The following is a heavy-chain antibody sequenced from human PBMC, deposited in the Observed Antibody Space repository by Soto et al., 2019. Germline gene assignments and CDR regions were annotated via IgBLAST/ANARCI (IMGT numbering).Heavy chain of an antibody. CDR2: ISYDGSNK. Sequence: PGGSLRLSCAASGFTFSSYAMHWVRQAPGKGLEWVAVISYDGSNKYYADSVKGRFTISRDNSKNTLYLQMNSPRAEDTAVYYCASNYDSSGLSYFDYWGQGTLVTVSS. V-gene: IGHV3-30-3*01. CDR3: ASNYDSSGLSYFDY. CDR1: GFTFSSYA. J-gene: IGHJ4*02. D-gene: IGHD3-22*01.